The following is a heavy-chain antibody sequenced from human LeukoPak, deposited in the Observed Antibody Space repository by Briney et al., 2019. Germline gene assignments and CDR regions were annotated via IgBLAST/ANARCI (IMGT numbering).Heavy chain of an antibody. CDR3: VKGGLWVDFDY. J-gene: IGHJ4*02. CDR1: GFTLSSYA. CDR2: ISGNGGST. V-gene: IGHV3-23*01. D-gene: IGHD3-16*01. Sequence: PGGSLRLSCAASGFTLSSYAMSWVRQAPGKGLEWVSGISGNGGSTYYADSVKGRFTISRDNSKNTLYLRMNSLRAEDTAVYYCVKGGLWVDFDYWGQGTLVTVSS.